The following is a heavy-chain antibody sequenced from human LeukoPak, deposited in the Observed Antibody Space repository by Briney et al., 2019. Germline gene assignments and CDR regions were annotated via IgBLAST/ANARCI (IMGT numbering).Heavy chain of an antibody. V-gene: IGHV3-64D*06. CDR1: GFTFTSDA. J-gene: IGHJ6*02. D-gene: IGHD3-9*01. Sequence: PGGSLRLSCVASGFTFTSDAMNWVRQAPGKGLEYVSAISSNGGSTYYADSVKGRFTISRDNSKNTLYLQMSSLRAEDTAVYYCVKGMEDYDILTGVLDVWGQGTTVTVSS. CDR2: ISSNGGST. CDR3: VKGMEDYDILTGVLDV.